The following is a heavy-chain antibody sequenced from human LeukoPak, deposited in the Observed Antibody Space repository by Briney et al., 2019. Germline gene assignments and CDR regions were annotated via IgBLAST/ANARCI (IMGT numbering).Heavy chain of an antibody. Sequence: GGSLRLSCAASGFTFDDYAMHWVRQAPGKGLEWVSGISWNSGSIAYADSVKGRFTISRDNAKNSLYLQMNSLRAEDTAVYYCAKDSWTGDFDYWGQGTLVTVSS. CDR2: ISWNSGSI. D-gene: IGHD3/OR15-3a*01. CDR3: AKDSWTGDFDY. CDR1: GFTFDDYA. J-gene: IGHJ4*02. V-gene: IGHV3-9*01.